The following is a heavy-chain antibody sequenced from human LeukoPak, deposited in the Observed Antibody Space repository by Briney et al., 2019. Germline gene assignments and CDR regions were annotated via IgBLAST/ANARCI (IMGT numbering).Heavy chain of an antibody. J-gene: IGHJ3*02. D-gene: IGHD1-1*01. CDR1: GFTFSSYE. Sequence: PGGSLILSCAASGFTFSSYEMNWVRQAPGKGLEWVSYISSSGSTIYYADSVKGRFTISRDNAKNSLYLQMNSLRAEDTAIYYCARDERSNHAFDIWGQGTMVTVSS. V-gene: IGHV3-48*03. CDR3: ARDERSNHAFDI. CDR2: ISSSGSTI.